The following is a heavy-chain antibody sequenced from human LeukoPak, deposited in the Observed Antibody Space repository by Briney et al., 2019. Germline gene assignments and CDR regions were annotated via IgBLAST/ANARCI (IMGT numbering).Heavy chain of an antibody. CDR2: ISWNSGSI. J-gene: IGHJ3*02. D-gene: IGHD3-16*01. V-gene: IGHV3-9*03. CDR1: GFTFDDYA. Sequence: GRSPRLSCAASGFTFDDYAMHWVRQAPGKGLEWVSGISWNSGSIGYADSVKGRFTISRDNAKNSLYLQMNSLRAEDMALYYCAKTISPLSGEALITADAFDIWGQGTMVTVSS. CDR3: AKTISPLSGEALITADAFDI.